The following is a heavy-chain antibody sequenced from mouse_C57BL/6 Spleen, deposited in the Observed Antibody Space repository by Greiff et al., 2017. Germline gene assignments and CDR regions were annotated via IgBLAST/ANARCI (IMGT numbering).Heavy chain of an antibody. V-gene: IGHV1-82*01. CDR1: GYAFSSSW. J-gene: IGHJ2*01. CDR3: AREELRLYYFDY. Sequence: QVQLQQSGPELVKPGASVKISCKASGYAFSSSWMNWVKQRPGKGLEWIGRIYPGDGDNNYNGKFKGKATLTADKSTSTAYMQLRSLPSKDSEVYFCAREELRLYYFDYWGQGTTLTVSS. CDR2: IYPGDGDN. D-gene: IGHD3-2*02.